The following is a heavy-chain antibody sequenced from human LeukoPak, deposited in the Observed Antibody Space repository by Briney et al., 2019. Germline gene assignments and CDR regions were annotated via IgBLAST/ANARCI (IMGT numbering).Heavy chain of an antibody. CDR2: IYSGGST. CDR1: GFTVSRNY. D-gene: IGHD6-13*01. CDR3: ARGKGSSWNENWFDP. J-gene: IGHJ5*02. V-gene: IGHV3-66*01. Sequence: GGSLRLSCAASGFTVSRNYMSWVRQAPGKGLEWVSVIYSGGSTYYADPVKGRFTISRDNSKNTLYLQMNSLRAEDTAVYYCARGKGSSWNENWFDPWGQGTLVTVSS.